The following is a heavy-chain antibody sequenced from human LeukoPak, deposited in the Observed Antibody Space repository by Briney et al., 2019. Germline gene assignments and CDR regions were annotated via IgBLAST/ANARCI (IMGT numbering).Heavy chain of an antibody. J-gene: IGHJ6*02. CDR1: GFTFSDYY. Sequence: GGSLRLSCAASGFTFSDYYMSWIRQAPGKGLEWVSYISSSGSTIYYADSVKGRFTISRDNAKNSLYLQMNSLRAEDTAVYYCAREGFTMVRGVILPYYYYGMDVWGQGTTVTVSS. CDR3: AREGFTMVRGVILPYYYYGMDV. V-gene: IGHV3-11*01. D-gene: IGHD3-10*01. CDR2: ISSSGSTI.